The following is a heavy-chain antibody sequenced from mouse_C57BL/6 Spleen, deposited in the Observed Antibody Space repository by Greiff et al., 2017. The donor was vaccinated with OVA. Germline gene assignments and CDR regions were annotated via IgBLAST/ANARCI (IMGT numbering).Heavy chain of an antibody. CDR3: VRDHLLLRYYAMDY. J-gene: IGHJ4*01. CDR1: GFTFNTYA. Sequence: EVQLVESGGGLVQPKGSLKLSCAASGFTFNTYAMHWVRQAPGKGLEWVARIRSKSSNYATYYADSVKDRFTISRDDSQSMLYLQMNNLKTEDTAMYYCVRDHLLLRYYAMDYWGQGTSVTVSS. D-gene: IGHD1-1*01. CDR2: IRSKSSNYAT. V-gene: IGHV10-3*01.